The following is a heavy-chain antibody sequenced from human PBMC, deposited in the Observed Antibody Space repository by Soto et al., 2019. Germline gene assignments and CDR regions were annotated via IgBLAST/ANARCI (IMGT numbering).Heavy chain of an antibody. CDR3: ARSPGITGTRASQYAMDV. CDR1: GDTFNTFA. V-gene: IGHV1-69*01. D-gene: IGHD1-20*01. Sequence: QVQLVQSGAEVKKPGSSVRVSCKASGDTFNTFAISWVRQAPGQGLEWMGGIIPIFGTPDYAQHFPGRVTISADEATNTAYLELSSLRSEDKAVYYCARSPGITGTRASQYAMDVWGQGTTVTVSS. J-gene: IGHJ6*02. CDR2: IIPIFGTP.